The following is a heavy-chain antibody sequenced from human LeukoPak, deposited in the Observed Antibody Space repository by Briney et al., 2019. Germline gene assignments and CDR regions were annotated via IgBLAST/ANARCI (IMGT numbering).Heavy chain of an antibody. V-gene: IGHV3-21*01. D-gene: IGHD1-26*01. CDR1: GFTFSSYS. J-gene: IGHJ3*02. Sequence: PGGSLRLSCAASGFTFSSYSMNWVRQAPGKGLEWVSSISSSSSYIYYADSVKGRFTISRDNAKNSLYLQMNSLRAEDTAVYYCVRDVVGAKRDDAFDIWGQGTMVTVSP. CDR2: ISSSSSYI. CDR3: VRDVVGAKRDDAFDI.